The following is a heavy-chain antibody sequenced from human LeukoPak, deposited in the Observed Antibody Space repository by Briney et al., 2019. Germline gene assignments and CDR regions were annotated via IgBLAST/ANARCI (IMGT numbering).Heavy chain of an antibody. CDR3: ARAKIAVAGYFDY. D-gene: IGHD6-19*01. CDR2: INPNSGGT. CDR1: GYTFTGYY. J-gene: IGHJ4*02. V-gene: IGHV1-2*02. Sequence: ASVKVSCKASGYTFTGYYMHWVRQAPGQGLEWMGWINPNSGGTNYAQKFQGRVTMTRDTSISTAYMELSRLRSDDTAVYYCARAKIAVAGYFDYWGQGTLVTVSS.